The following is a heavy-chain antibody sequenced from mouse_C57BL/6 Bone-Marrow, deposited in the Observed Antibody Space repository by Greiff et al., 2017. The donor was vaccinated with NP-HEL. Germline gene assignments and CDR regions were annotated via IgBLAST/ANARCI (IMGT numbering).Heavy chain of an antibody. CDR1: GYTFTSYW. CDR3: ARQGVDDYYAMDY. CDR2: INPSSGYT. V-gene: IGHV1-7*01. D-gene: IGHD1-1*01. J-gene: IGHJ4*01. Sequence: VQLQESGAELAKPGASVKLSCKASGYTFTSYWMHWVKQRPGQGLEWIGYINPSSGYTKYNQKFKDKATLTADNSSSTAYMQLSSLTYEDSAVYYCARQGVDDYYAMDYWGQGTSVTVSS.